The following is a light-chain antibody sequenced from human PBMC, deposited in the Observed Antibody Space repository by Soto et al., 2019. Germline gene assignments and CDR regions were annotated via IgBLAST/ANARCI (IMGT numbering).Light chain of an antibody. CDR2: TAP. V-gene: IGKV1-39*01. Sequence: DIQMTQSPSSLSASVGDRVTITCRSIQIIRNYFNCYQQKPGKAPNVLIYTAPSLQSGAPSRLSASGSGTDFTLSVVSLQPEDFATYYCQQTNSTPPGAFGQGTKV. J-gene: IGKJ1*01. CDR3: QQTNSTPPGA. CDR1: QIIRNY.